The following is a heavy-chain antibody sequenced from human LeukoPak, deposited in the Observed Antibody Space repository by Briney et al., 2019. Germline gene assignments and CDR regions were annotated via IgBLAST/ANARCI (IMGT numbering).Heavy chain of an antibody. CDR3: AKPARVGAVDY. CDR1: GFIFSDYY. CDR2: ISGNSGNT. Sequence: GGSLRLSCAASGFIFSDYYMSWVRQAPGMGLEWVSAISGNSGNTHYADSVKGRFTISRDNSKNTLYLQMNSLRAEDTAIYYCAKPARVGAVDYWGQGTLVTVSS. V-gene: IGHV3-23*01. J-gene: IGHJ4*02. D-gene: IGHD6-13*01.